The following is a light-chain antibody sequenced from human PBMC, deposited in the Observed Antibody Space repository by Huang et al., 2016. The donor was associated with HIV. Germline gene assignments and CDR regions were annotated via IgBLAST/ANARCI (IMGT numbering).Light chain of an antibody. Sequence: IVMTQSPDSLAVSLGGTATINCKSSQSLLFRSNNKNYLAWYQQKPGQPPTLLMSWASTRGSGVPGRFSGGGSGTDFTLTISSLQAEDVAVYFCQQYYYVPWTFGRGTKVEIK. V-gene: IGKV4-1*01. CDR2: WAS. CDR1: QSLLFRSNNKNY. J-gene: IGKJ1*01. CDR3: QQYYYVPWT.